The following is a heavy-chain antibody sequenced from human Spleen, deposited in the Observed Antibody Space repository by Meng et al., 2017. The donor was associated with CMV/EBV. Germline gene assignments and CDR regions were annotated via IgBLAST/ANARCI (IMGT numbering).Heavy chain of an antibody. Sequence: GGSLRLSCAASGFTFSTYWMNWVRQAPGKGLEWVANIKQDGSERYYVDSVKGRFTISRDNARNSLYLQMSSLRADDTAVYYCALCGGALSGHHYYYGLDVWGQGTTVTVSS. D-gene: IGHD2-21*01. CDR2: IKQDGSER. J-gene: IGHJ6*02. V-gene: IGHV3-7*01. CDR1: GFTFSTYW. CDR3: ALCGGALSGHHYYYGLDV.